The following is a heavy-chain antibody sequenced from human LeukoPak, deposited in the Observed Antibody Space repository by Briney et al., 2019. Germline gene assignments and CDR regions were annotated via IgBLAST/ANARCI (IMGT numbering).Heavy chain of an antibody. J-gene: IGHJ4*02. CDR2: IYYSGST. CDR3: ARVEGYWSSTSCYELIDY. CDR1: GGSISSYY. Sequence: PSETLSLTCTVSGGSISSYYWIWIRQPPGKGLEWIGYIYYSGSTNYNASLKSRVTISVDTSKNQFSLKLSSVTAADTAVYYCARVEGYWSSTSCYELIDYWGQGTLVTVSS. V-gene: IGHV4-59*01. D-gene: IGHD2-2*01.